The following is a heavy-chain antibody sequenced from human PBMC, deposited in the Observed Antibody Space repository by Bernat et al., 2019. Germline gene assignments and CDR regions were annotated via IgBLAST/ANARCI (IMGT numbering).Heavy chain of an antibody. J-gene: IGHJ4*02. CDR3: AKEGGIVGAGDY. CDR1: GFSFSTYS. CDR2: ISANGRRT. D-gene: IGHD1-26*01. Sequence: EVQLLESGGGLVQPGGSLRLSCAASGFSFSTYSMSWVRQVPGKGLECVSAISANGRRTFYADSLKGRFTISRDNSKDTLFLQMSSLRVEDTAVYYCAKEGGIVGAGDYWGQGTLVTISS. V-gene: IGHV3-23*01.